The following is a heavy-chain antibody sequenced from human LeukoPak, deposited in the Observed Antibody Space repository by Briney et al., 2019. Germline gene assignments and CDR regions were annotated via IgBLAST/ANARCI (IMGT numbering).Heavy chain of an antibody. CDR3: ARDDGAAMGPTRWYYFDY. Sequence: PGGSLSLSCAASGFTFGRYSMNWVGQAPGKGLEWISSIRSSSSYIYYADSVKGRFTISRDNAKNSLYLQMNSLRAEDTAVYYCARDDGAAMGPTRWYYFDYWGQGTLVTVSS. J-gene: IGHJ4*02. CDR2: IRSSSSYI. CDR1: GFTFGRYS. V-gene: IGHV3-21*01. D-gene: IGHD5-18*01.